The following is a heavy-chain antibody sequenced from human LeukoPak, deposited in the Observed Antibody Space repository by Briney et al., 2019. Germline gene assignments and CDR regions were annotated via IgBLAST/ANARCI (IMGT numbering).Heavy chain of an antibody. V-gene: IGHV3-11*04. CDR1: GFTFSDYY. J-gene: IGHJ3*02. CDR2: ISSSGSTI. D-gene: IGHD2-8*01. CDR3: ARVYCTNGVCRYGAFDI. Sequence: GGSLRLSCAASGFTFSDYYMSWIRQAPGKGLEWVSYISSSGSTIYYADSVKGRFTISRNNAKNSLYLQMNSLRAEDTAVYYCARVYCTNGVCRYGAFDIWGQGTMVTVSS.